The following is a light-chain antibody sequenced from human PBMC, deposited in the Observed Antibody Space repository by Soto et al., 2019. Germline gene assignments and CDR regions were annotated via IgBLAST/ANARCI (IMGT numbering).Light chain of an antibody. CDR3: QQRSNWPPVT. V-gene: IGKV3-11*01. J-gene: IGKJ4*01. Sequence: EIVLTQSPATLSLSPGERATLSCRASQSVSNYLAWYQQKPGQAPRLLIYDASNRASVIPARFSGSGSGTDFTLTISSLDPEDFAVYYCQQRSNWPPVTFGGGTKVDIK. CDR1: QSVSNY. CDR2: DAS.